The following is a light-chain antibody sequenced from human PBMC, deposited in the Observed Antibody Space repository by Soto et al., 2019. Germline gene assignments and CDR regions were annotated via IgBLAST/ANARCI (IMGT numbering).Light chain of an antibody. J-gene: IGKJ1*01. CDR1: QGISND. Sequence: DIQMTQSPSAMSASVGDRVTITCRASQGISNDLAWFQQKPGKVPERLIYVASRLQSGVPSRFRGSGSGTEFTLTISSLQPEDFATYYCLQHNSYPLTFGQGTKVDNK. CDR3: LQHNSYPLT. V-gene: IGKV1-17*03. CDR2: VAS.